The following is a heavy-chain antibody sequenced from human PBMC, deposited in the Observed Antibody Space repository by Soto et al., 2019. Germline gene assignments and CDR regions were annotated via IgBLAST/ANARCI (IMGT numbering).Heavy chain of an antibody. CDR1: GFTFSNYA. CDR2: VSGTGGST. Sequence: EVQLLESGGGLVQPGGSLRLSCAASGFTFSNYAMNWVRQAPGKGLEWVSGVSGTGGSTYYADSVKGRFTIFRDNSKNTLYLQMNSLRADDTAVYYCTKKGSSWYVYWGQGTLVTVSS. J-gene: IGHJ4*02. CDR3: TKKGSSWYVY. D-gene: IGHD6-13*01. V-gene: IGHV3-23*01.